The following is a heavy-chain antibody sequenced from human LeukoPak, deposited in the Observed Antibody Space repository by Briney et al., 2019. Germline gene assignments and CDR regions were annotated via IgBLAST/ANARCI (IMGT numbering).Heavy chain of an antibody. CDR3: ARGGLLGYCSSTSCREYNWFDP. J-gene: IGHJ5*02. CDR2: ISYDGSNK. D-gene: IGHD2-2*01. V-gene: IGHV3-30*01. CDR1: GFTFSSYA. Sequence: GRSLRLSCAASGFTFSSYAMHWVRQAPGKGLEWVAVISYDGSNKYYADSVKGRFTISRDNSKNTLYLQMNSLRAEDTAVYYCARGGLLGYCSSTSCREYNWFDPWGREPWSPSPQ.